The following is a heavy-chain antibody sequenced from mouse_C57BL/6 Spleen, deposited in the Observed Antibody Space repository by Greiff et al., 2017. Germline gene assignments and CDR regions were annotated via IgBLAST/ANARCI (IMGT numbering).Heavy chain of an antibody. D-gene: IGHD2-1*01. CDR2: IAPSDSYT. V-gene: IGHV1-69*01. Sequence: QVQLQQPGAELVMPGASVKLSCKASGYTFTSYWMHWVKQRPGQGLEWIGEIAPSDSYTNYNQKFKGKSTLTLDKSSSTAYRQLGSLTSEDSAVYYCALIYQGFAYWGQGTLVTVSA. CDR3: ALIYQGFAY. J-gene: IGHJ3*01. CDR1: GYTFTSYW.